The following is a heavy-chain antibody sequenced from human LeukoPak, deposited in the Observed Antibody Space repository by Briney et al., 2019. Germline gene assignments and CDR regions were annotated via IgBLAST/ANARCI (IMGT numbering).Heavy chain of an antibody. D-gene: IGHD3-9*01. Sequence: ASVKVSCKASGYTFTSYGISWVRQAPGQGLDWMGWISAYNGNTNYAQKLQGRVTMTTDTSTSTAYMELRSLRSDDTAVYYCARDTQLLRYFDWLLRLDAFDIWGQGTMVTVSS. CDR1: GYTFTSYG. V-gene: IGHV1-18*01. J-gene: IGHJ3*02. CDR2: ISAYNGNT. CDR3: ARDTQLLRYFDWLLRLDAFDI.